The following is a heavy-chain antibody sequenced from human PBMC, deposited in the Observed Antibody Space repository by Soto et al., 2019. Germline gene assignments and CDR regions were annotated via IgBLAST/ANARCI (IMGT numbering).Heavy chain of an antibody. Sequence: QVQLVQSGAEVKKPGASVKVSCKASGYTFTSTWMHWVRQAPGQGLEWMGIINPYGGAATYAEKFQGRVTMTRDTSTATDYMELSRLRSEDTAMYYCARDRSHSSASWWLDYWGQGTQVTVSS. D-gene: IGHD3-22*01. CDR1: GYTFTSTW. CDR3: ARDRSHSSASWWLDY. J-gene: IGHJ4*02. V-gene: IGHV1-46*01. CDR2: INPYGGAA.